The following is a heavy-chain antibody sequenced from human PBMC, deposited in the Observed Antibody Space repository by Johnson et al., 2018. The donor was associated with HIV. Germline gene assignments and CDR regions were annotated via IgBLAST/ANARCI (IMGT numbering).Heavy chain of an antibody. CDR2: IKQDGSEK. CDR1: GFTFSSYW. V-gene: IGHV3-7*03. J-gene: IGHJ3*02. Sequence: VQLVESGGGLVQPGGSLRLSCAASGFTFSSYWMSWVRQAPGKGLEWVANIKQDGSEKYYVDSVKGRFTISRDNAKNSLYLQMDSLRAEDTALYYCAKGLGTGDGFDIWGQGTLVTVSS. D-gene: IGHD1-1*01. CDR3: AKGLGTGDGFDI.